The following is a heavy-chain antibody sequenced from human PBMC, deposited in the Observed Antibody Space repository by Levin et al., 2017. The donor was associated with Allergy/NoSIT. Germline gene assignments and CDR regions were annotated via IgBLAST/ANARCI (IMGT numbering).Heavy chain of an antibody. J-gene: IGHJ4*02. CDR2: IYNSGST. D-gene: IGHD3-9*01. CDR1: GGAISSSISY. V-gene: IGHV4-39*01. CDR3: ARQCYDILTGYYNFDY. Sequence: SETLSLTCTVSGGAISSSISYWGWIRQAPGKGLEWIGSIYNSGSTYYNPSLKSRVTTSVDTSKNQFSLKLSAVTAADTAVYYCARQCYDILTGYYNFDYWGQGTLVTVSS.